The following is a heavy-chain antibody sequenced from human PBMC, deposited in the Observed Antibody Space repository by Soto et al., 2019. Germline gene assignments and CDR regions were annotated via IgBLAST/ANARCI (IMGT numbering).Heavy chain of an antibody. D-gene: IGHD2-21*01. CDR3: ARLVIPHAFDI. CDR2: IIPIFGTA. Sequence: SVKVSCKASGGTFSSYAISWVRQAPGQGLEWMGGIIPIFGTANYAQKLQGRVTMTTDTSTSTAYMELRSLRSDDTAVYYCARLVIPHAFDIWGQGTMVTVSS. CDR1: GGTFSSYA. V-gene: IGHV1-69*05. J-gene: IGHJ3*02.